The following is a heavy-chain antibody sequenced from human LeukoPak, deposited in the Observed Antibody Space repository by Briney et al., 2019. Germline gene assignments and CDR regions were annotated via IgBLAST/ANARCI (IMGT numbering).Heavy chain of an antibody. V-gene: IGHV1-2*02. D-gene: IGHD2-21*01. Sequence: GASVKVSCKASGYAFTGYYMHWVRQAPGQGLERMGSINPSSGGTNYAQKFQGRVTMTRDTSIGTAYMELSSLGSDDTAVYYCARDRRCDGRSCQELLDYWGQGTLVTVSS. CDR2: INPSSGGT. CDR3: ARDRRCDGRSCQELLDY. J-gene: IGHJ4*02. CDR1: GYAFTGYY.